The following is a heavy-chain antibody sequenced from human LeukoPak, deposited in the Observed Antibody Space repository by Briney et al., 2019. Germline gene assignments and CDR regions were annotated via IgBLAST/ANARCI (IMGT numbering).Heavy chain of an antibody. D-gene: IGHD5-18*01. V-gene: IGHV5-51*01. CDR1: GYSFTSYW. Sequence: GESLKISCKGSGYSFTSYWIGWVRQMPGKGLEWMGIIYPGDSDTRYSPSFQGQVTISADKSISTAYLQWSSLKASDTAMYYCARLGRYSYGSRDFDYWGQGTLVTVSS. CDR3: ARLGRYSYGSRDFDY. CDR2: IYPGDSDT. J-gene: IGHJ4*02.